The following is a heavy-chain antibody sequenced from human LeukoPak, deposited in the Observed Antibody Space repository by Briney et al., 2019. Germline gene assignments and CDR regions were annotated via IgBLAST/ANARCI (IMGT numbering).Heavy chain of an antibody. CDR3: AKDSYSSSWYGLDY. CDR2: ISWDGGST. J-gene: IGHJ4*02. CDR1: GFTFDDYA. D-gene: IGHD6-13*01. V-gene: IGHV3-43D*03. Sequence: GGSLRLSCAASGFTFDDYAMHWVRQAPGKGLEWVSLISWDGGSTYYADSVKGRFTISRDNSKNSLYLQMNSLRAEDTALYYCAKDSYSSSWYGLDYWGQGTLVTVSS.